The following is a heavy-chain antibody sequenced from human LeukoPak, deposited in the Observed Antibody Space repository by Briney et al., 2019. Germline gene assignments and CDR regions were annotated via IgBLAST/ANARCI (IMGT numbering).Heavy chain of an antibody. Sequence: PGRSLRLSCAASGFTFSSYGMHWVRQAPGKGLEWVAVIWYDGSNKYYADSVKGRFTISRDNSKNTLYLQMNSLRAEDTAVYYCARDMGVPAALDYWGQGTLVTVSS. J-gene: IGHJ4*02. CDR2: IWYDGSNK. D-gene: IGHD2-2*01. CDR1: GFTFSSYG. CDR3: ARDMGVPAALDY. V-gene: IGHV3-33*01.